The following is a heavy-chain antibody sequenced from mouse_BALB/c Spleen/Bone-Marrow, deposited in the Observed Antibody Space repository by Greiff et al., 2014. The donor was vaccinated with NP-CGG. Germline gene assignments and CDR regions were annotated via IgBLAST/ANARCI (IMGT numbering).Heavy chain of an antibody. CDR3: ARHHGDYFYYALDY. D-gene: IGHD2-13*01. V-gene: IGHV5-12-2*01. J-gene: IGHJ4*01. CDR1: GFTFSSYT. CDR2: ISNGGGSA. Sequence: VQLKESGGGFVQPGGPLKLSCAASGFTFSSYTMSWVRQTPEKRLEWVAYISNGGGSAYYSDTVKGRFTISRDNAKNTLYLQMSSLKSEDTAMYYCARHHGDYFYYALDYWGQGTSVTLSS.